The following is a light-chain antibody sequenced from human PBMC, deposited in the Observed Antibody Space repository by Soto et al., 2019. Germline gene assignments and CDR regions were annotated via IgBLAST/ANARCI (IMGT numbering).Light chain of an antibody. CDR2: VAS. Sequence: GLTQSPCTLSLSPGERATLYCRASQSVSSSYFAWYQQKPGQAPRLLIYVASSRPTGIPDRFSGSGCGTDFTLTISSLEPEDFAVYYCEQYGSSPRTFGQGTKVDIK. V-gene: IGKV3-20*01. J-gene: IGKJ1*01. CDR3: EQYGSSPRT. CDR1: QSVSSSY.